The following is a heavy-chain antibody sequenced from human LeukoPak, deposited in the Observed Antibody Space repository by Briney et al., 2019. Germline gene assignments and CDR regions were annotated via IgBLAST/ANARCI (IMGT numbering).Heavy chain of an antibody. Sequence: GESLKISCKGSGYSFTSYWIGWVRQMPGKSLEWMGLIYPGDSRTRYSPSFQGQVTFSVDTSINTAYLQWTSLKAWDTAMYYCARRPTGSYDPWGQGTLVTVSS. CDR2: IYPGDSRT. J-gene: IGHJ5*02. D-gene: IGHD1-26*01. V-gene: IGHV5-51*01. CDR1: GYSFTSYW. CDR3: ARRPTGSYDP.